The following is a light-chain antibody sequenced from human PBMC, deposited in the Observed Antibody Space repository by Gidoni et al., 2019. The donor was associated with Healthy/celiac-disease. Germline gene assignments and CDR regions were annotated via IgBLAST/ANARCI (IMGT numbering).Light chain of an antibody. CDR2: AAS. V-gene: IGKV1-39*01. CDR3: QQSYSTPPLT. CDR1: QSISSY. J-gene: IGKJ4*01. Sequence: DIQMTQSPSSLSASVGDRVTITCRASQSISSYLNWYQQKPGKAPKLLIYAASSLKSGVPSRFSGSGSGTDFTLTISSLQPEDFATYYCQQSYSTPPLTFGGXTKVEIK.